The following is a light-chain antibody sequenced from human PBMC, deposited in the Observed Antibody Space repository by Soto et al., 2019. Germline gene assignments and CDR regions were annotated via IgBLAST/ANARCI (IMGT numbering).Light chain of an antibody. V-gene: IGKV3-15*01. Sequence: RRVNHSLTSVSSPALKVANHFFRASENVRTKVGWYQQKPGQAPRLLIYGASTRATGIPDRFSGSGSGTQFTLTISRLQSEDSAVYFFQQKNRWHHFTF. CDR3: QQKNRWHHFT. CDR2: GAS. J-gene: IGKJ3*01. CDR1: ENVRTK.